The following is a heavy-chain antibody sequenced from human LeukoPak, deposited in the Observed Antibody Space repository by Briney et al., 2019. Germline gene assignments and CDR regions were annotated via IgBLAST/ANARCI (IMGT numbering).Heavy chain of an antibody. CDR2: IYYSGST. J-gene: IGHJ3*02. CDR1: GGSVSSYY. D-gene: IGHD1-26*01. Sequence: PPETRSLTCTVSGGSVSSYYWSWIRQPPGKGLEWIGYIYYSGSTNYNPSLKSRVTISVDTSKNQFSLKLNSITTADTAVYYCARVRLSGTYLDAFDNWGQGIMVSVSS. V-gene: IGHV4-59*02. CDR3: ARVRLSGTYLDAFDN.